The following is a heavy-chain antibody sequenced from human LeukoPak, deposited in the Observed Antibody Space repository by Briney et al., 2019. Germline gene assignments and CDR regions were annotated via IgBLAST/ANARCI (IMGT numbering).Heavy chain of an antibody. D-gene: IGHD5-12*01. CDR2: IYYSGST. CDR1: GGSISSSSYY. Sequence: PSQTLSLTCTVSGGSISSSSYYWGWIRQPPGKGLEWIGSIYYSGSTYYNPSLKSRVTISVDTSKNQFSLKLSSVTAADTAVYYCARHEDMVATDGEWFDPWGQGTLVTVSS. V-gene: IGHV4-39*01. CDR3: ARHEDMVATDGEWFDP. J-gene: IGHJ5*02.